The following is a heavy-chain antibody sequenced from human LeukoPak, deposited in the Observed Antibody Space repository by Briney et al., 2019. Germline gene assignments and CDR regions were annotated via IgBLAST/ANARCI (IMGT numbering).Heavy chain of an antibody. Sequence: ASVKVSCKASGYTFTSYGISWVRQAPGQGLEWMGWISAYNGNTNYAQKLQGRVTMTTDTSTSTAYMELRSLRSEDTAVYYCASTSPRGDSSGYYYVDWGQGTLVTVSS. D-gene: IGHD3-22*01. J-gene: IGHJ4*02. CDR3: ASTSPRGDSSGYYYVD. CDR1: GYTFTSYG. V-gene: IGHV1-18*01. CDR2: ISAYNGNT.